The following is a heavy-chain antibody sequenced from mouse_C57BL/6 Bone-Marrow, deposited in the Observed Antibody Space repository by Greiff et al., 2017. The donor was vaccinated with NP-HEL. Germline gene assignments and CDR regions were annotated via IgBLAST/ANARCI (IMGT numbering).Heavy chain of an antibody. CDR3: ARSSYGPFDY. V-gene: IGHV1-69*01. Sequence: VQLQQPGAELVMPGASVKLSCKASVYTFTSYWMHWVKQRPGQGLEWIGEIDPSDSYTNYNQKFKGKSTLTVDKSSSTAYMQLSSLTSEDSAVYYCARSSYGPFDYWGQGTTLTVSS. CDR1: VYTFTSYW. CDR2: IDPSDSYT. D-gene: IGHD1-1*02. J-gene: IGHJ2*01.